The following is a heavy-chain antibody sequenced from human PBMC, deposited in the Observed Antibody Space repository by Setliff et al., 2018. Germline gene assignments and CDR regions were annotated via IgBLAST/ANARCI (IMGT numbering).Heavy chain of an antibody. CDR2: VYFSGTT. V-gene: IGHV4-39*01. D-gene: IGHD2-8*02. Sequence: LTCSVSGDSISRSPNFWGWIRQAPGMGLEWIGTVYFSGTTQYNPSLRSRVTISADTSKNQFSLRLTSVTAADTAIYYCARHLDRDCPGSGTCGFDPWGRGTLVTVSS. CDR3: ARHLDRDCPGSGTCGFDP. CDR1: GDSISRSPNF. J-gene: IGHJ5*02.